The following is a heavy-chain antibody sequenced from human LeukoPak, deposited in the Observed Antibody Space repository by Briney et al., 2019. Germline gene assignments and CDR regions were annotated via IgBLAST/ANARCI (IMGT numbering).Heavy chain of an antibody. Sequence: SVKVSCKASGGTFSSYAISWVRQAPGQGLEWMGRIIPILGIANYAQKFQGRVTITADKSTSTAYMELSSLRSEDTAVYYCARRFYYGDYYYFDYWGQGTLVTASS. J-gene: IGHJ4*02. D-gene: IGHD4-17*01. CDR2: IIPILGIA. V-gene: IGHV1-69*04. CDR1: GGTFSSYA. CDR3: ARRFYYGDYYYFDY.